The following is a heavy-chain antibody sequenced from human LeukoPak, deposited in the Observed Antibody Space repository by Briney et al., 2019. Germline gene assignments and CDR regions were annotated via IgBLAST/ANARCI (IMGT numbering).Heavy chain of an antibody. CDR1: RFTVSSNY. CDR3: ARGRFGLSLDY. V-gene: IGHV3-66*01. CDR2: IYSSGST. D-gene: IGHD3-16*01. J-gene: IGHJ4*02. Sequence: GGSLRLSCAASRFTVSSNYMSWVRQAPGKGLEWGSFIYSSGSTYYADSVRGRFTISRDNSNNTLYLQMNSLRVEDTAVYYCARGRFGLSLDYWGQGTLVTVSS.